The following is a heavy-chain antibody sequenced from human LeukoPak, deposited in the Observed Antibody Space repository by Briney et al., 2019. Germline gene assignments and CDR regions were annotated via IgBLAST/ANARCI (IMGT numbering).Heavy chain of an antibody. CDR1: GGSIGSYD. Sequence: SETLSLTCTVSGGSIGSYDWIWIRQPPGKGLEWMGYMYYSGSTNYNPSLKSRVTISVDTSKNQFYLKLSSVTAADTAVYYCARHSLIRSAVTTLVEHWFAPWGQGTLVTVSS. D-gene: IGHD4-17*01. CDR3: ARHSLIRSAVTTLVEHWFAP. CDR2: MYYSGST. V-gene: IGHV4-59*01. J-gene: IGHJ5*02.